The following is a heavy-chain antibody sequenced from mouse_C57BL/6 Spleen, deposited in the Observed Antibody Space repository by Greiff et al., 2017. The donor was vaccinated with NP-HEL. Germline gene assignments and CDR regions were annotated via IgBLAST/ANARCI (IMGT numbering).Heavy chain of an antibody. CDR1: GFTFSDYG. J-gene: IGHJ2*01. CDR2: ISSGSSTI. D-gene: IGHD1-1*01. CDR3: ARPHYGSSFDY. Sequence: DVKLVESGGGLVKPGGSLKLSCAASGFTFSDYGMHWVRQAPEKGLEWVAYISSGSSTIYYADTVKGRFTISRDNAKNTLFLQMTSLRSEDTARYYCARPHYGSSFDYWGQGTTLTVSS. V-gene: IGHV5-17*01.